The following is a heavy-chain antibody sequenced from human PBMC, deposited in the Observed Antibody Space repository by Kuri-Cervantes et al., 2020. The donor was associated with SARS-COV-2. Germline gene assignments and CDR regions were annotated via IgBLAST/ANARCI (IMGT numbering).Heavy chain of an antibody. CDR2: ISSSSSYI. D-gene: IGHD2-2*02. CDR1: GFTFSSYS. CDR3: ARALLCSSTSCYTDAFDI. J-gene: IGHJ3*02. Sequence: GESLKISCAASGFTFSSYSMNWVRQAPGKGLEWVSSISSSSSYIYYADSVKGRSTISRDNAKNSLYLQMNSLRAEDTAVYYCARALLCSSTSCYTDAFDIWGQGTMVNVSS. V-gene: IGHV3-21*01.